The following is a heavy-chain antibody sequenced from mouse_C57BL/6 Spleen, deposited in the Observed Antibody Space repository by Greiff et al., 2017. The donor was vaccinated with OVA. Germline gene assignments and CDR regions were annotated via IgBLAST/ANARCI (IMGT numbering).Heavy chain of an antibody. CDR2: ISSGSSTI. CDR3: ARRDGNYESRGFDY. V-gene: IGHV5-17*01. D-gene: IGHD2-1*01. J-gene: IGHJ2*01. Sequence: EVKVEESGGGLVKPGGSLKLSCAASGFTFSDYGMHWVRQAPEKGLEWVAYISSGSSTIYYADTVKGRFTISRDNAKNTLFLQMTSLRSEDTAMYYCARRDGNYESRGFDYWGQGTTLTVSS. CDR1: GFTFSDYG.